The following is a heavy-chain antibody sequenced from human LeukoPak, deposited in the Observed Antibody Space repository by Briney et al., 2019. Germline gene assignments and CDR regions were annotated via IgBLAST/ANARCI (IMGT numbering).Heavy chain of an antibody. V-gene: IGHV1-2*04. CDR3: ARAGIWPRSLPTDAFDI. D-gene: IGHD1-14*01. CDR1: GYTFTSYY. Sequence: ASVKVSCKASGYTFTSYYMHWVRQAPGQGLEWMGWINPNSGGTNYAQKFQGWVTMTRDTSISTAYMELSRLRSDDTAVYYCARAGIWPRSLPTDAFDIWGQGTMVTVSS. J-gene: IGHJ3*02. CDR2: INPNSGGT.